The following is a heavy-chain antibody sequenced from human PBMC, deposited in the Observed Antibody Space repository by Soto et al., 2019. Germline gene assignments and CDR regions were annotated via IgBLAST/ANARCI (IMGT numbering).Heavy chain of an antibody. D-gene: IGHD3-3*01. V-gene: IGHV3-30-3*01. Sequence: VAVISYDGSNKYYADSVKGRFTISRDNSKNTLYLQMNSLRAEDTAVYYCARGNYDFWSGPPDYWGQGTLVTVSS. J-gene: IGHJ4*02. CDR3: ARGNYDFWSGPPDY. CDR2: ISYDGSNK.